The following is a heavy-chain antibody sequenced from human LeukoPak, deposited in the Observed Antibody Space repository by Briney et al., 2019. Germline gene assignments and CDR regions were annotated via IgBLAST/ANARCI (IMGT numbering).Heavy chain of an antibody. Sequence: ASVTVSCKASGYTFTAYYMHWVRQAPGQGLEWMGWINPNSGGTNYAQKFQGRVTMTRDTSISTAYMELSRLRSDDMAVYYCARDRVVVPAAFDYWGQGTLVTVSS. CDR2: INPNSGGT. CDR1: GYTFTAYY. CDR3: ARDRVVVPAAFDY. D-gene: IGHD2-2*01. V-gene: IGHV1-2*02. J-gene: IGHJ4*02.